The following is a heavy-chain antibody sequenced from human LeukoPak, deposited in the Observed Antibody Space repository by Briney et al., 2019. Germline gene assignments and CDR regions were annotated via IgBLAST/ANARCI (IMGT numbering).Heavy chain of an antibody. V-gene: IGHV4-61*02. J-gene: IGHJ4*02. CDR2: IYTSGIT. Sequence: SGTLSLTCTVSGGSISSTTSYWSWIRLPAGKGLEWIGRIYTSGITIYNPSLNSRVTISVDKSTNQFSLELSSVTAADTAVYYCARDYTPGWGTYFDYWGQGNLVTVPS. CDR1: GGSISSTTSY. D-gene: IGHD3-16*01. CDR3: ARDYTPGWGTYFDY.